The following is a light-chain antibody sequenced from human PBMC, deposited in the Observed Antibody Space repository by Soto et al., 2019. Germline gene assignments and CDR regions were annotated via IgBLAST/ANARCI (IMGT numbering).Light chain of an antibody. J-gene: IGLJ1*01. CDR2: EVS. Sequence: QSVLTQPASVSGSPGQPITISCTGTSSDVGSYNLVSWYQQHPGKAPKVMIYEVSKRPSGVPNRFSGSKSGNTASLTISGLQAEDEADYYCCSYAGSSTYVFGTGTKVTVL. CDR1: SSDVGSYNL. CDR3: CSYAGSSTYV. V-gene: IGLV2-23*02.